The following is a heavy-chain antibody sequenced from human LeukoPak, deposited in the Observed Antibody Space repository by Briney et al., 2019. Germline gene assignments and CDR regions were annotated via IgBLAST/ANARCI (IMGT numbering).Heavy chain of an antibody. Sequence: GASVKVSCKASGYTFTSYEINWVRQAPGQGLEWMGMMNPNSGNTGYAQKFQGRVTMTRNTSTSTVYMELSSLRSEDTAVYYCARGAVVAPNAFDLWGQGTMVTVSS. D-gene: IGHD2-15*01. J-gene: IGHJ3*01. CDR2: MNPNSGNT. CDR3: ARGAVVAPNAFDL. CDR1: GYTFTSYE. V-gene: IGHV1-8*02.